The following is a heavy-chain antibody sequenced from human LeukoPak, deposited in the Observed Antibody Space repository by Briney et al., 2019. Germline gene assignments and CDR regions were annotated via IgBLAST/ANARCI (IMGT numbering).Heavy chain of an antibody. Sequence: PSETLSLTCTVSGGSISSYYWSWIRQPPGKGLEWIGEINHSGSTNYNPSLKSRVTISVDTSKNQFSLRLSSVTAADTAVYYCARVQRYYDILTGYYASYFDYWGQGALVTVSS. V-gene: IGHV4-34*01. CDR2: INHSGST. D-gene: IGHD3-9*01. CDR1: GGSISSYY. J-gene: IGHJ4*02. CDR3: ARVQRYYDILTGYYASYFDY.